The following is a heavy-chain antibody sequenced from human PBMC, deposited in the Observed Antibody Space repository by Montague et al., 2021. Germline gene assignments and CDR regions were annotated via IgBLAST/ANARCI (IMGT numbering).Heavy chain of an antibody. Sequence: SETLSLTYAVYGGSFSGYYWSWIRQPPGKGLEWIGEIHHSGSTNYNPSLKSRVTISVDTSKNQFSLKLSSVTAADTAVYYCARRKRILHRQPSGSYYHYGMDVWGQGTTVTVS. CDR3: ARRKRILHRQPSGSYYHYGMDV. CDR2: IHHSGST. D-gene: IGHD1-26*01. CDR1: GGSFSGYY. V-gene: IGHV4-34*01. J-gene: IGHJ6*02.